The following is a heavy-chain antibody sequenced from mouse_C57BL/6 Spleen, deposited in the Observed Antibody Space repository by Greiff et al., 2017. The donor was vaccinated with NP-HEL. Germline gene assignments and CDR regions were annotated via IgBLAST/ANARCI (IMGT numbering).Heavy chain of an antibody. CDR2: INPYNGGT. CDR1: GYTFTDYY. CDR3: ARSSGLYWYFDV. V-gene: IGHV1-19*01. J-gene: IGHJ1*03. D-gene: IGHD3-1*01. Sequence: EVQLQQSGPVLVKPGASVKMSCKASGYTFTDYYMNWVKQSHGKSLEWIGVINPYNGGTSYNQKFKGKATLTVDKSSSTAYMELNSLTSEDSAVYYCARSSGLYWYFDVWGTGTTVTVSS.